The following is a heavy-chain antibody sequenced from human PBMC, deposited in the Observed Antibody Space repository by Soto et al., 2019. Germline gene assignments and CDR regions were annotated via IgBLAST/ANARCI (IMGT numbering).Heavy chain of an antibody. CDR1: GFSFSTYS. J-gene: IGHJ3*02. CDR2: IWYDGSDK. Sequence: QVQLVESGGGVVQPGRALRLSCAASGFSFSTYSMHWVRQAPGKGLEWVAVIWYDGSDKYFADSVQGRFTISRDNSKNTVYLQMNSLRVEDTAVYYCASLSSSGYDYGSTDESFDIWGQGTMVTVSS. D-gene: IGHD5-12*01. CDR3: ASLSSSGYDYGSTDESFDI. V-gene: IGHV3-33*01.